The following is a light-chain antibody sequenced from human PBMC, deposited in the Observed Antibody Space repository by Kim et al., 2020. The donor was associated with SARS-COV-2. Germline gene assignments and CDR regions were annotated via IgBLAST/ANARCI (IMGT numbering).Light chain of an antibody. J-gene: IGLJ2*01. CDR3: HTLVSVTVV. CDR1: KLVEKY. CDR2: QDT. V-gene: IGLV3-1*01. Sequence: SYELTQPPSVSVSPGQTASITCSGDKLVEKYACWYQQKPGQSPVLFIYQDTMRPSGIPGRFSGFNSGNTATLSISGTQVMHDSDYYCHTLVSVTVVFGGG.